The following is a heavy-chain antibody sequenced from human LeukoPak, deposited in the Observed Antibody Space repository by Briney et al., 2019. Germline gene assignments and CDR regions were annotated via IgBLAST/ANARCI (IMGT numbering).Heavy chain of an antibody. CDR1: GGSISSGDYY. CDR2: IYYSGST. D-gene: IGHD7-27*01. Sequence: SQTLSLTCTVSGGSISSGDYYWSWIRQPPGKGLEWIGYIYYSGSTYYNPSFKSRVTISVDTSKNQFSLKLSSVTAADTAVYYCARAGPNWDFDYWGQGTLVTVSS. CDR3: ARAGPNWDFDY. J-gene: IGHJ4*02. V-gene: IGHV4-30-4*08.